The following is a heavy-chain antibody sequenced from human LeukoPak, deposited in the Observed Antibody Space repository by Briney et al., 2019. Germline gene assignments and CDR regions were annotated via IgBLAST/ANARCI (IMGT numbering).Heavy chain of an antibody. D-gene: IGHD3-22*01. V-gene: IGHV4-59*01. CDR3: ARTNAYYAYAFDM. CDR1: GGSISSYY. Sequence: SETLSLTCSVSGGSISSYYWSWIRQPPGKGLEWIGYMYYSGNTNYNPSLKSRVTISVDTSKNQLSLKMTSVTATDTAVYYCARTNAYYAYAFDMWGPGTMVTVSS. J-gene: IGHJ3*02. CDR2: MYYSGNT.